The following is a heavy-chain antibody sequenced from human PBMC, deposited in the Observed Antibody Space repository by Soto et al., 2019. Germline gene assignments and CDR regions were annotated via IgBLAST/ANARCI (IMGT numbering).Heavy chain of an antibody. CDR2: FSYSGST. Sequence: QVQLQESGPGLVMPSETLSLTCAVSGGSVSLYYWGWIRQTPGKGLEWIGYFSYSGSTTYNPSLKSRVTISVDTAKNQFSLKLYSVTAADTAVYYCARGCGDAAGTSFHYWGQGTLVTVSS. CDR3: ARGCGDAAGTSFHY. V-gene: IGHV4-59*02. CDR1: GGSVSLYY. D-gene: IGHD6-13*01. J-gene: IGHJ4*02.